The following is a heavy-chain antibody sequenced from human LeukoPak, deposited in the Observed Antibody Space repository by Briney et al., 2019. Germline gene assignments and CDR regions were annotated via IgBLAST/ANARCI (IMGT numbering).Heavy chain of an antibody. J-gene: IGHJ4*02. CDR1: GYSISSGYY. Sequence: SETLSLTCAVSGYSISSGYYWGWIRQPPGKGLVWIGSIYHSGSTYYSPSLKSRVTISVDTSKNQFSLKLSSVTAADTAVYYCARCERAAQPPFDYWGQGTLVTVSS. V-gene: IGHV4-38-2*01. D-gene: IGHD6-13*01. CDR2: IYHSGST. CDR3: ARCERAAQPPFDY.